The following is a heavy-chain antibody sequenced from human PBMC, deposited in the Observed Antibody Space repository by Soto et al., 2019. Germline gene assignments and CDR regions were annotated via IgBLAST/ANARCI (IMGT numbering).Heavy chain of an antibody. CDR2: IHPGGST. V-gene: IGHV4-4*02. CDR3: TTNGYYCCDN. Sequence: QVQLQESGPGLVKPSETLSLTCAVSSGSITNDNWWSWVRQPPVKGLEWIGEIHPGGSTNYHPSLKSRVTISVDKSKNQFSLKLNAVTAADTAVYYCTTNGYYCCDNWGQGTLVTVSS. CDR1: SGSITNDNW. D-gene: IGHD1-26*01. J-gene: IGHJ4*02.